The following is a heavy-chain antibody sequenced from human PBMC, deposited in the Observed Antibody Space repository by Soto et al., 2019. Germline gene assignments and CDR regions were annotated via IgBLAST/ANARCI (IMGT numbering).Heavy chain of an antibody. CDR2: IFYSGRT. CDR1: GGSISSSGYY. D-gene: IGHD6-13*01. V-gene: IGHV4-39*01. CDR3: ARHGVAIAAASY. Sequence: QLQLQESGPGLVKSSETLSLTCTVSGGSISSSGYYWGWIRQPPGKGLEWIGSIFYSGRTHYNPSLKSRVTISVDISRNQFSLRLSSVTAADTAVYYCARHGVAIAAASYWGQGILVTVSS. J-gene: IGHJ4*02.